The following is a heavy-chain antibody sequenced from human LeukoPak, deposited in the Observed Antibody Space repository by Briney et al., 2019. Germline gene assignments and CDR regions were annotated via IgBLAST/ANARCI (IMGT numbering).Heavy chain of an antibody. CDR3: ARVIAVAQEPDGFDI. D-gene: IGHD6-19*01. V-gene: IGHV4-59*01. Sequence: SETLSLTCTVSGGSISSYYWSWIRQPPGKGLEWIGYIYYSGSTNYNPSLKSRVTISVDTSKNQFSLKLSSVTAADTAVYYRARVIAVAQEPDGFDIWGQGTMVTVSS. J-gene: IGHJ3*02. CDR2: IYYSGST. CDR1: GGSISSYY.